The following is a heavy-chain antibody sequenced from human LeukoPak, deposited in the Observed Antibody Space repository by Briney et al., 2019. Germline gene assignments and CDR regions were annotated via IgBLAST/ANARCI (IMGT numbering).Heavy chain of an antibody. V-gene: IGHV4-59*01. CDR1: GGSISSYY. CDR3: ARGGSTGTNLNWVDP. J-gene: IGHJ5*02. CDR2: IYYSGST. Sequence: PSETLSLTCTVSGGSISSYYWSWIRHPPRKGLEWVGYIYYSGSTNYNPSLKSRVTISVDTSKNQFSLKLSAVAAADTAVYYCARGGSTGTNLNWVDPWGQGTLVTVSS. D-gene: IGHD1-1*01.